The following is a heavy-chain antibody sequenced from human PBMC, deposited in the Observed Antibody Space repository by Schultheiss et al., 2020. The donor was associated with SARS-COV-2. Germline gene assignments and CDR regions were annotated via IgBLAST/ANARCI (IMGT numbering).Heavy chain of an antibody. CDR1: GGSVSSGSYY. V-gene: IGHV4-61*01. CDR2: IYYSGIT. J-gene: IGHJ1*01. D-gene: IGHD5-18*01. Sequence: SQTLSLTCTVSGGSVSSGSYYWSWIRQPPGKGLEWIGYIYYSGITNYNPSLTGRVTISVDPSKNQFSLKLSSVTAADTAVYYCARGPPSWAGNTAFFQHWGQGTLVTGSS. CDR3: ARGPPSWAGNTAFFQH.